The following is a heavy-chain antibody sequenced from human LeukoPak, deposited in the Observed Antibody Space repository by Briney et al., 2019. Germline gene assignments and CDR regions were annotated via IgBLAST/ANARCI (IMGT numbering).Heavy chain of an antibody. CDR2: ISASGGRT. CDR1: GFTFSSYA. Sequence: GGSLRLSCAASGFTFSSYALSWVRQAPGKGLEWVSGISASGGRTFYADFVKGRFTISRDNSKNTLCLQMNSLRAEDTAVYYCARDYSSSWYHLDYWGQGTLVTVSS. V-gene: IGHV3-23*01. CDR3: ARDYSSSWYHLDY. J-gene: IGHJ4*02. D-gene: IGHD6-13*01.